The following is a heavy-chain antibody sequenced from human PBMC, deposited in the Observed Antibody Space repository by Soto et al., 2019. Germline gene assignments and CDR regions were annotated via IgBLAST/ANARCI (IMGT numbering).Heavy chain of an antibody. D-gene: IGHD2-15*01. Sequence: QVQLVQYGAEVKKPGSSVKVSCKASGGTFSNYAITWVRQAPGQGLEWLGRLIPIFGSANYAQKFQGRVTITADESTTTAYKELSSLRSDGTAGYYCAKDGGKDGYSGNGFDPWGQGTLVTVSS. V-gene: IGHV1-69*15. J-gene: IGHJ5*02. CDR3: AKDGGKDGYSGNGFDP. CDR2: LIPIFGSA. CDR1: GGTFSNYA.